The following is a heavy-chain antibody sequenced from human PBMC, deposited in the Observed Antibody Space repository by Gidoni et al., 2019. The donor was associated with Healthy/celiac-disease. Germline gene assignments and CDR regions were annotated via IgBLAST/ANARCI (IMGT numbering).Heavy chain of an antibody. CDR3: AKDGFKWELLLG. D-gene: IGHD1-26*01. V-gene: IGHV3-23*01. Sequence: EVQLLESGGGLVQPGGSLRLSCAASGFTFSSYAMSWVRQAPGRRLEWVSAISGSGGSTYYADSVKGRFTISRDNSKNTLYLQMNSLRAEDTAVYYGAKDGFKWELLLGWGQGTLVTVSS. J-gene: IGHJ4*02. CDR1: GFTFSSYA. CDR2: ISGSGGST.